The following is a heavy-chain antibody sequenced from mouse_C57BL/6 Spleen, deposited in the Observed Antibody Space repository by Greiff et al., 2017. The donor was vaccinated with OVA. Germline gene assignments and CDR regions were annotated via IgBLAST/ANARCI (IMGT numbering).Heavy chain of an antibody. J-gene: IGHJ2*01. CDR1: GFTFSSYA. CDR3: ARITGTGGFDY. CDR2: ISDGGSYT. Sequence: EVQRVESGGGLVKPGGSLKLSCAASGFTFSSYAMSWVRQTPEKRLEWVATISDGGSYTYYPDNVKGRFTISRDNAKNNLYLQMSHLKSEDTAMYYCARITGTGGFDYWGQGTTLTVSS. V-gene: IGHV5-4*01. D-gene: IGHD4-1*01.